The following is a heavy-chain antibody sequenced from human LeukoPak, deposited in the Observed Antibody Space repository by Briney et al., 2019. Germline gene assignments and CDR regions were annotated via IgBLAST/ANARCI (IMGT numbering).Heavy chain of an antibody. D-gene: IGHD1-26*01. CDR1: GFTFSSYA. CDR3: ARGSFTGGFDY. Sequence: GGSLRLSCAASGFTFSSYAMHWVRQAPGKGLEWVAVISYDGSNKYYADSVKGRFTISRDNSKNTLYLQMNSLRAEDTAVYYCARGSFTGGFDYWGQGTLVTVSS. J-gene: IGHJ4*02. CDR2: ISYDGSNK. V-gene: IGHV3-30-3*01.